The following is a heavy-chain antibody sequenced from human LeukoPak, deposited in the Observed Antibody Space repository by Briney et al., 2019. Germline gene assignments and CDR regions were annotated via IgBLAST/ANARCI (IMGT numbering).Heavy chain of an antibody. CDR3: AREVSGLDY. J-gene: IGHJ4*02. V-gene: IGHV1-3*01. CDR1: GYSFTSYA. Sequence: ASVKVSCKASGYSFTSYALHWVRQAPGQRLEWMGWINAGNGNTEYSQRFLDRVTITRDTSASTAYMELSSLRSEDTAVYYCAREVSGLDYCGQGTLVTVSS. CDR2: INAGNGNT. D-gene: IGHD6-25*01.